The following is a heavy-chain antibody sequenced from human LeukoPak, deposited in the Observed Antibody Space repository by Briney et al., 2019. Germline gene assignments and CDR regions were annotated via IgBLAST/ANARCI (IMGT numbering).Heavy chain of an antibody. D-gene: IGHD4-17*01. CDR3: ARDYGDLPARVPYFDY. CDR2: IGASGGST. Sequence: GRSLRLSCATSGFTFSSYAMSWVRQAPGKGLEWVSGIGASGGSTYYADSVQSRFTISRDNSKNTLYLQMNSLRDEDTAIYYCARDYGDLPARVPYFDYWGQGTLVTVSS. CDR1: GFTFSSYA. V-gene: IGHV3-23*01. J-gene: IGHJ4*02.